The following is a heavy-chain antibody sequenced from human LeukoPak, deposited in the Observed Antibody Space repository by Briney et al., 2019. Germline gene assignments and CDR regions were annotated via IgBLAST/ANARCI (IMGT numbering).Heavy chain of an antibody. D-gene: IGHD5-12*01. CDR1: GGSISSYY. V-gene: IGHV4-4*07. Sequence: SETLSLTCTVSGGSISSYYWSWIRQPAGKGLEWIGRIYTSGSTNYNPSLKSRVTMSVDTSKNQFSLKLSSVTAADTAVYYCAREWGEYSGYDHDAFDIWGQGTMVTVSS. CDR3: AREWGEYSGYDHDAFDI. J-gene: IGHJ3*02. CDR2: IYTSGST.